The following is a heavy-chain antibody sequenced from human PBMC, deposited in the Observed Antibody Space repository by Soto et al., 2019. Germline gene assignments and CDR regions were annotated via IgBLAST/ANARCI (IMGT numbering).Heavy chain of an antibody. CDR1: GGTFGSYA. CDR2: IIPIFGTA. J-gene: IGHJ6*02. Sequence: SVKVSCKASGGTFGSYAIGWVRQAPGQGLEWMGGIIPIFGTANYAQKFQGRVTITADESTSTAYMELSSLRSEDTAVYYCARAGRSGYDLGYYYGMDVWGQGTTVTVSS. D-gene: IGHD5-12*01. V-gene: IGHV1-69*13. CDR3: ARAGRSGYDLGYYYGMDV.